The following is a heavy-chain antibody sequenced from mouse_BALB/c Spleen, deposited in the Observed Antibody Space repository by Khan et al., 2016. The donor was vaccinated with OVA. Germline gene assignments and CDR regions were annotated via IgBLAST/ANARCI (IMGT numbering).Heavy chain of an antibody. J-gene: IGHJ3*01. Sequence: VQLKQSGAELVRPGASVKLSCETSGYIFTSYWIHWIKQRSGQGLEWIARLYPGTGSIHCSENFKGKVTLTADKSSSTAYMQLSSLKSEDSAVYFSARRVFTTTYVFGYWGQGTLVTVSA. D-gene: IGHD1-2*01. CDR1: GYIFTSYW. V-gene: IGHV1-76*01. CDR3: ARRVFTTTYVFGY. CDR2: LYPGTGSI.